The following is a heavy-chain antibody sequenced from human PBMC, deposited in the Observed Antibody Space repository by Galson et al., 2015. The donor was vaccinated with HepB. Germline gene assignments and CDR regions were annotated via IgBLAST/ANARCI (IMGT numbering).Heavy chain of an antibody. Sequence: SLRLSCAASGFTFSSYGMHWVRQAPGKGLEWVAVIWYDGSNKYYADSVKGRFTISRDNSKNTLYLQMNSLRAEDTAVYYCARGARCSSTSCQAEYFQHWGQGTLVTVSS. V-gene: IGHV3-33*01. CDR3: ARGARCSSTSCQAEYFQH. D-gene: IGHD2-2*01. J-gene: IGHJ1*01. CDR1: GFTFSSYG. CDR2: IWYDGSNK.